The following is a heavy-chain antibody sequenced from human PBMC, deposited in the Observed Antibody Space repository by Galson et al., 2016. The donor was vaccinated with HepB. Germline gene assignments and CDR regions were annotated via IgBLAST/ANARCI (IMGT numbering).Heavy chain of an antibody. CDR2: ISSYGRDT. D-gene: IGHD6-13*01. CDR1: GFSLTDYA. J-gene: IGHJ4*02. V-gene: IGHV3-23*01. Sequence: SLRLSCAASGFSLTDYAMTWVRQAPGKGLEWVSGISSYGRDTYYTDSVKGRFIISRDNAKNSLYLQMNSLRAEDTAVYYCARLGPIAAADYWGQGTLVTVSS. CDR3: ARLGPIAAADY.